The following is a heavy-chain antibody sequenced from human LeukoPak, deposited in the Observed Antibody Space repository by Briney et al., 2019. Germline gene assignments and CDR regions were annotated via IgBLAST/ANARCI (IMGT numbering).Heavy chain of an antibody. CDR2: INPNSGGT. J-gene: IGHJ3*02. CDR1: GYTFTVYF. V-gene: IGHV1-2*02. Sequence: ASVKVSCKASGYTFTVYFMHWVRQAPGQGLEWMGWINPNSGGTNYAQKFQGRVTMTRDTSISTAYMELSRLRSDDTAVYYCARGRDGYNRDAFDIWGQGTMVTVSS. D-gene: IGHD5-24*01. CDR3: ARGRDGYNRDAFDI.